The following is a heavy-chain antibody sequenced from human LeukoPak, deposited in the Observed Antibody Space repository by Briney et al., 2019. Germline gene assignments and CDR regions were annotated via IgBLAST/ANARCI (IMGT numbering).Heavy chain of an antibody. D-gene: IGHD3-22*01. CDR1: GFTFSSYA. CDR2: ISGSGGST. CDR3: AKRPGYYYDSSGYYQPTDY. Sequence: GGSLRLSCAASGFTFSSYAMSWVRQAPGKGLEWVSAISGSGGSTYYADPVKGRFTISRDNSKNTLYMQMNSLRAEDTAVYYCAKRPGYYYDSSGYYQPTDYWGPGTLVTVSS. J-gene: IGHJ4*02. V-gene: IGHV3-23*01.